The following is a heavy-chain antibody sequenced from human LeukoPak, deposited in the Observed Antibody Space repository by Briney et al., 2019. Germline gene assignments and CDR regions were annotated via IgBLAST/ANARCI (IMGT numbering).Heavy chain of an antibody. CDR3: YVTPPYYYDRREVDY. V-gene: IGHV5-51*01. CDR1: GYSFTSYW. D-gene: IGHD3-22*01. Sequence: GESLKISCKGSGYSFTSYWIGWVRQMPGKGLEWMGIIYPGDSDTRYSPSFQGQVTISADKSISTAYLQWSSLKASDIAMYYCYVTPPYYYDRREVDYWGQGTLVTVSS. CDR2: IYPGDSDT. J-gene: IGHJ4*02.